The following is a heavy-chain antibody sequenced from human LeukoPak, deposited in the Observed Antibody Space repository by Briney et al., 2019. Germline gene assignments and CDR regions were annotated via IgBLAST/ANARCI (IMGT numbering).Heavy chain of an antibody. CDR2: IYSGGST. J-gene: IGHJ6*02. Sequence: GGSLRLSCAASGFTVSSNYMSWVRQAPRKGLEWVSVIYSGGSTYYADSVKGRFTISRHNSKNTLYLQMNSLRAEDTAVYYCARARTSDYDILTGYIANYYYYGMDVWGQGTTVTVSS. V-gene: IGHV3-53*04. CDR1: GFTVSSNY. CDR3: ARARTSDYDILTGYIANYYYYGMDV. D-gene: IGHD3-9*01.